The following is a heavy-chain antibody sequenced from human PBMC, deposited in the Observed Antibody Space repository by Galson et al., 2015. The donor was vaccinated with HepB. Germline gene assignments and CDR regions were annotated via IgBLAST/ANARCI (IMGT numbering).Heavy chain of an antibody. CDR3: ARGSRFGGDNCYAFDK. D-gene: IGHD2-15*01. CDR2: IYTGGST. Sequence: SLRLSCAASGFTVSSNYMIWVRQAPGKGLEWVSVIYTGGSTYYADSVKGRFTISRDNSKNTLYLQMNSLRVEDTAVYFCARGSRFGGDNCYAFDKWGQGARVTVAP. CDR1: GFTVSSNY. V-gene: IGHV3-53*01. J-gene: IGHJ4*02.